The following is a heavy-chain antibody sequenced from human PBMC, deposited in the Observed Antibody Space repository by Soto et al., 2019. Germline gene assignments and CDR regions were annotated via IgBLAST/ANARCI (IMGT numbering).Heavy chain of an antibody. CDR1: GYSFTSYW. Sequence: GESLKISCKGSGYSFTSYWIGWVRQMPGKGLEWMGIIYPGDSDTGYSPSFQGQVTISADKSISTAYLQWSSLKASDTAMYYCARHVFARVTWNGPVWWFDPWGQGTLVTVSS. D-gene: IGHD1-1*01. CDR3: ARHVFARVTWNGPVWWFDP. CDR2: IYPGDSDT. J-gene: IGHJ5*02. V-gene: IGHV5-51*01.